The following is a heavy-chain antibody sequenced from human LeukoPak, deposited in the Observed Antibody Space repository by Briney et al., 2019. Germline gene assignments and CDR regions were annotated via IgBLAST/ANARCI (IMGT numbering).Heavy chain of an antibody. CDR2: ICSSGSTI. J-gene: IGHJ6*02. D-gene: IGHD3-10*01. Sequence: GGSLRLSCAASGFTFSSYEMNWVRQAPGKGLEWVSYICSSGSTIYYADSVKGRFTISRDNAKNSLYLQMNSLRAEDTAVYYCAREGYYGSGSYYRKMGMDVWGQGTTVTVSS. CDR3: AREGYYGSGSYYRKMGMDV. V-gene: IGHV3-48*03. CDR1: GFTFSSYE.